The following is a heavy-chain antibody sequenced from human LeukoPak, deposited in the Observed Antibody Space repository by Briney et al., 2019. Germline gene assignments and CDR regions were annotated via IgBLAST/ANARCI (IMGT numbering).Heavy chain of an antibody. J-gene: IGHJ5*02. CDR2: IYYSGNT. CDR1: GGSISGYY. D-gene: IGHD6-19*01. V-gene: IGHV4-59*08. Sequence: SETLSLTCTVSGGSISGYYWVWIRQPPGKGLEWIGYIYYSGNTNYNPSLKSRVTISVDTSKNQFSLKLSSVTAADTAVYYCARYSSGWPYWFDPWGQGTLVTVSS. CDR3: ARYSSGWPYWFDP.